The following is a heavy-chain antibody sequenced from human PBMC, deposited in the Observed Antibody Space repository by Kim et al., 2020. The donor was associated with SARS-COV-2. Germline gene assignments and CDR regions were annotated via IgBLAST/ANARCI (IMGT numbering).Heavy chain of an antibody. CDR1: GFTFSDYY. J-gene: IGHJ4*02. V-gene: IGHV3-11*01. CDR2: ISSSGSTI. Sequence: GGSLRLSCAASGFTFSDYYMSWIRQAPGKGLEWVSYISSSGSTIYYADSVKGRFTISRDNAKNSLYLQMNSLRAEDTAVYYCACEHPAWARGNISDYWGQGTLVTVSS. D-gene: IGHD1-26*01. CDR3: ACEHPAWARGNISDY.